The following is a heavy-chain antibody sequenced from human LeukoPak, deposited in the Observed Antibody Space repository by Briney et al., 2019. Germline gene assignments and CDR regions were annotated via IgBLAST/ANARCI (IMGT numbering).Heavy chain of an antibody. D-gene: IGHD3-10*01. Sequence: GGSLRLSCAASGFSFSNHGLHWVRQAPGKGLEWVAVIWDDGNNKRYANSVNGRFTISRDNSENTLYLQMNGLTAEDTAMYHCARDSYQDYYGRFDPWGQGTLVIVSS. CDR1: GFSFSNHG. J-gene: IGHJ5*02. V-gene: IGHV3-33*01. CDR2: IWDDGNNK. CDR3: ARDSYQDYYGRFDP.